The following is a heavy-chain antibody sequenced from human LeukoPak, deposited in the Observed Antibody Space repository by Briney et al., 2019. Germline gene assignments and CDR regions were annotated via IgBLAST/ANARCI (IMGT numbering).Heavy chain of an antibody. CDR3: AKGPSALPPYYFDY. V-gene: IGHV3-21*04. J-gene: IGHJ4*02. CDR2: ISSSSSYI. CDR1: GFTFSSYS. Sequence: GGSLRLSCAASGFTFSSYSMNWVRQAPGKGLEWVSSISSSSSYIYYADSVKGRFTISRDNAKNSLYLQMNSLRAEDTAVYYCAKGPSALPPYYFDYWGQGTLVTVSS. D-gene: IGHD1-26*01.